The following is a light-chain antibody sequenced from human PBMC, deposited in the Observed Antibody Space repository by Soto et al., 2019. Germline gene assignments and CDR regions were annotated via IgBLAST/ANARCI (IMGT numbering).Light chain of an antibody. CDR2: LNNDGSH. V-gene: IGLV4-69*01. J-gene: IGLJ3*02. CDR1: SGHTNYA. CDR3: QTWGAGIWV. Sequence: QPVLTQSPSASASLGASVKITCTLSSGHTNYAITWHQQQPEKGPRYLMKLNNDGSHSKGAGIPDRFSGSSSGAERYLTISSLQSEDEADYYCQTWGAGIWVFGGGTKLTVL.